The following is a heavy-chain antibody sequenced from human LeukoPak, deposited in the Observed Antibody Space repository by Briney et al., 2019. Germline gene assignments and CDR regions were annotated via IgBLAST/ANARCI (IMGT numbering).Heavy chain of an antibody. Sequence: GGSLRLSCAASGFTFSSYSMNWVRQAPGKGLEWISYISSSSSNIYYADSVKGRFTISRDNAKNSVHLQMNSLRDEDTAVYFCARGDTTIAAEDCWGQGTLVTVSS. CDR3: ARGDTTIAAEDC. J-gene: IGHJ4*02. CDR2: ISSSSSNI. CDR1: GFTFSSYS. D-gene: IGHD6-6*01. V-gene: IGHV3-48*02.